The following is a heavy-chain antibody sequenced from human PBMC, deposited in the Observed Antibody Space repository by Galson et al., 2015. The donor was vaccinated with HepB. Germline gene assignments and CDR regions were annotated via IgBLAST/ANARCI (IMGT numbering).Heavy chain of an antibody. V-gene: IGHV1-69*02. Sequence: SVKVSCKASGGTFSSYTISWVRQAPGQGLEWMGRIIPILGIANYAQKFQGRVTITADKSTSTAYMELSSLRSEDTAVYYCARGRYYDILTGYPPNEHYYYGMDVWGQGTTVTVSS. D-gene: IGHD3-9*01. CDR3: ARGRYYDILTGYPPNEHYYYGMDV. CDR1: GGTFSSYT. CDR2: IIPILGIA. J-gene: IGHJ6*02.